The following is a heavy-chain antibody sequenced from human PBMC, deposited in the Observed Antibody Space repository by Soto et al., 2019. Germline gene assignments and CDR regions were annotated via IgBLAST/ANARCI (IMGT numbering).Heavy chain of an antibody. V-gene: IGHV6-1*01. CDR2: TYYRSKWYN. CDR1: GDSVSSNSAA. J-gene: IGHJ6*03. D-gene: IGHD6-13*01. Sequence: SPTLSLTCAISGDSVSSNSAAWNWIRQSPSRGLEWLGRTYYRSKWYNDYAVSVKSRITINPDTSKNQFSLQLNSVTPEDTAVYYCAREPSKQQLFTPLYYYYMDVWGKGTTVTVSS. CDR3: AREPSKQQLFTPLYYYYMDV.